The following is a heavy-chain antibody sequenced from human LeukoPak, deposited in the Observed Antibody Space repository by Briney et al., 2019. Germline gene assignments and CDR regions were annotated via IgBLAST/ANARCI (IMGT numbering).Heavy chain of an antibody. CDR2: IYWHDER. D-gene: IGHD2-15*01. J-gene: IGHJ4*02. CDR1: GFSLTTEQEA. CDR3: AHRRGGYFDY. Sequence: SGPTLVNPTQTLTLTCSFSGFSLTTEQEAVGWIRQPPGKALERVALIYWHDERRYSPSLKSRLTITKDTSKNQVVLTMTDMDPVDTATYYCAHRRGGYFDYWGQGTLVTVSS. V-gene: IGHV2-5*01.